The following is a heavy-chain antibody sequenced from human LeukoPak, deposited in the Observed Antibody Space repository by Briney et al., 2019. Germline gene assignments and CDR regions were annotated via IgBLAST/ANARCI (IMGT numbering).Heavy chain of an antibody. J-gene: IGHJ4*02. CDR2: ISSSSSYI. CDR1: RFTFSSYS. Sequence: GGSLRLSCAASRFTFSSYSMNWVRQAPGKGLVWVSSISSSSSYIYYADSVKGRFTISRDNAKNSLYLQMNSLRAEDTAVYYCARGVVVVAATFDYWGQGTLVTVSS. CDR3: ARGVVVVAATFDY. D-gene: IGHD2-15*01. V-gene: IGHV3-21*01.